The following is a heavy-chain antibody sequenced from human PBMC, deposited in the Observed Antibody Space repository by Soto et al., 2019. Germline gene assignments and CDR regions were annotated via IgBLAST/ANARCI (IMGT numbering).Heavy chain of an antibody. CDR1: GGSLSGYF. V-gene: IGHV4-59*01. J-gene: IGHJ5*02. Sequence: PSETLSLTCTVSGGSLSGYFWSWIRQPPGKGLEWIGYIYYSGSTNYTPSLKSRVTMSVDTSKNQISLKLRSVTAADTAVYYCTTDGGVGPYPLFWAWGQGTLVTVSS. CDR3: TTDGGVGPYPLFWA. CDR2: IYYSGST. D-gene: IGHD3-3*01.